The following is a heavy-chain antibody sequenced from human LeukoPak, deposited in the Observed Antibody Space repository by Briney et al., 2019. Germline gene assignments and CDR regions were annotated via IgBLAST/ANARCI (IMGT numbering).Heavy chain of an antibody. D-gene: IGHD1-14*01. CDR2: INPSGGST. V-gene: IGHV1-46*02. J-gene: IGHJ4*01. CDR1: GYTFNTYY. CDR3: ARAGSPERFDY. Sequence: ASVRVSCKSSGYTFNTYYLHWLRQAPGQGLERMGIINPSGGSTTYAQKFQGRVTMTRDTSTTTVYMELNNLKSEDTAVYYCARAGSPERFDYWGHGTLVTVFS.